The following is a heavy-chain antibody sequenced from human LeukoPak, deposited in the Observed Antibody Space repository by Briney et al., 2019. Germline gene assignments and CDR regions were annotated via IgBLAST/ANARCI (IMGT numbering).Heavy chain of an antibody. Sequence: PSGTLSLTCAVYGGSFSGYYWTWIRQPPGKGLEWIGEINHSGGTSYNPSLKSRVTILVDTSKNQFSLKLSSVTAADTAVYYCARHRCSGGSCYPMNWFDPWGQGTLVTVSS. CDR3: ARHRCSGGSCYPMNWFDP. D-gene: IGHD2-15*01. J-gene: IGHJ5*02. CDR2: INHSGGT. CDR1: GGSFSGYY. V-gene: IGHV4-34*01.